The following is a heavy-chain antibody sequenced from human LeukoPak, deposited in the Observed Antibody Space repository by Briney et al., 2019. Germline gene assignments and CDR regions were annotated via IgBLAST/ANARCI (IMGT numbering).Heavy chain of an antibody. CDR1: VYTFTNFY. CDR3: ARSRSGGVRTFDY. V-gene: IGHV1-2*02. Sequence: ASVKVSCKASVYTFTNFYIHWVRQAPGQGLEWMGWMNPNNGGTSYAREFQGRVTMTRDTSISTAYMELSRLRSDDTAVYYCARSRSGGVRTFDYWGQGTLVTVSS. CDR2: MNPNNGGT. D-gene: IGHD2-8*01. J-gene: IGHJ4*02.